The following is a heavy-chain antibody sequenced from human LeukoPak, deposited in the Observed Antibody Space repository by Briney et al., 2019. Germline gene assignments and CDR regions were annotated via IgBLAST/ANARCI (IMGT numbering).Heavy chain of an antibody. CDR3: ARGAGLDTAMVWLY. CDR2: INSDGSST. Sequence: GGSLRLSCAASGFTFSSYWMHWVRQAPGKGLVWVSRINSDGSSTSYADSVKGRFTISGDNAKNTLYLQMNSLRAEDTAVYYCARGAGLDTAMVWLYWGQGTLVTVSS. D-gene: IGHD5-18*01. J-gene: IGHJ4*02. CDR1: GFTFSSYW. V-gene: IGHV3-74*01.